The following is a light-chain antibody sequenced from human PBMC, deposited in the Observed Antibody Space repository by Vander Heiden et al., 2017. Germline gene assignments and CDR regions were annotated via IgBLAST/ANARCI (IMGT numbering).Light chain of an antibody. J-gene: IGKJ2*01. CDR3: QQSYSTPYT. CDR1: QSISSH. CDR2: AAS. Sequence: DIQMTQSPSSLSAFVGDRVTITCRVSQSISSHLNWYQQKPGKAPKLLIYAASSLQSGVPSRFSGSGSGTDFTLTISSLQPEDFATYYCQQSYSTPYTFGQGTKLEIK. V-gene: IGKV1-39*01.